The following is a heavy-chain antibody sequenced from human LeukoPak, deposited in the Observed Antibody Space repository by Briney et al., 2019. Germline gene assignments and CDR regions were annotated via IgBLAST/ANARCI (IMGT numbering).Heavy chain of an antibody. V-gene: IGHV3-74*03. CDR1: GFTVSTYW. Sequence: GGSLRLSCAASGFTVSTYWMHWVRQTPGMGLVWVSRINPDGSSPTYADSVKGRFTISRDNAKNTLNLQMNSLRAEDTAVYYCARERSLEIAVAGTILDYWGQGTLVTVSS. CDR3: ARERSLEIAVAGTILDY. D-gene: IGHD6-19*01. J-gene: IGHJ4*02. CDR2: INPDGSSP.